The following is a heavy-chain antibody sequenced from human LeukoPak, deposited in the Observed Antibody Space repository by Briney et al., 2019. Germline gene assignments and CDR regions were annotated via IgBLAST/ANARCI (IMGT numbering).Heavy chain of an antibody. D-gene: IGHD2-21*02. J-gene: IGHJ3*02. Sequence: SETLSLTCAVSGDAVTSGGYYWTWIRHHPGKGLEWIGYISNSGTTSYNPSLKSRVSISVDTSDNQFSLRLTSVTAADTAVYYCARDVVVTSSPDAFDIWGQGTMVTVSS. CDR2: ISNSGTT. CDR3: ARDVVVTSSPDAFDI. V-gene: IGHV4-31*11. CDR1: GDAVTSGGYY.